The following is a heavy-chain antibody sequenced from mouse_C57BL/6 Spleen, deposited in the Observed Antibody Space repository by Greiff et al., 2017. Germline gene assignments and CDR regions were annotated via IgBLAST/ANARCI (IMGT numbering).Heavy chain of an antibody. Sequence: EVQVVESGGGLVKPGGSLKLSCAASGFTFSDYGMHWVRQAPEKGLEWVAYISSGSSTIYYADTVKGRFTISRDNAKNTLFLQRTRLRSEDTAMYYCARAPHYYGSRGWYFDVGGTGTTVTVAS. CDR3: ARAPHYYGSRGWYFDV. CDR2: ISSGSSTI. D-gene: IGHD1-1*01. V-gene: IGHV5-17*01. J-gene: IGHJ1*03. CDR1: GFTFSDYG.